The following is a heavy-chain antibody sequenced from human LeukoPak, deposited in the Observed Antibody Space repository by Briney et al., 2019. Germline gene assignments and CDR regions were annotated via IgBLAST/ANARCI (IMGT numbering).Heavy chain of an antibody. CDR1: GYTFTSYD. J-gene: IGHJ3*02. V-gene: IGHV1-8*03. D-gene: IGHD6-19*01. Sequence: GASVKVSCKASGYTFTSYDINWVRQATGQGLEWMGWMNPNSGNTGYAQKFQGRVTITRNTSISTAYMELSSLRSEDTAVYYCASYQSIAVAAGGAFDIWGQGTMVTVSS. CDR2: MNPNSGNT. CDR3: ASYQSIAVAAGGAFDI.